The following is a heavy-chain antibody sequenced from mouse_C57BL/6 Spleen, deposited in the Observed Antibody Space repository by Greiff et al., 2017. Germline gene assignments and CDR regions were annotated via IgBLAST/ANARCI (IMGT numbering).Heavy chain of an antibody. CDR2: INPGSGGT. V-gene: IGHV1-54*01. Sequence: QVQLKESGAELVRPGTSVKVSCKASGYAFTNYLIAWVKQRPGQGLEWIGVINPGSGGTNYNEKFKGKGTLTADKSSSTAYMQLSSLTSEDSSVYFCARGRDEGFQSYFDYWGQGTTLTVSS. J-gene: IGHJ2*01. CDR3: ARGRDEGFQSYFDY. CDR1: GYAFTNYL.